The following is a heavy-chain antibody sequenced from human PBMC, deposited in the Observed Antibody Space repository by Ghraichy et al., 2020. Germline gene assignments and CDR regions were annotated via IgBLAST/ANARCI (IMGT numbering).Heavy chain of an antibody. D-gene: IGHD3-10*01. Sequence: GGSLRLSCAASGFTFSSYWMSWVRQAPGKGLEWVANIKQDGSEKYYVDSVKGRFTISRDNAKNSLYLQMNSLRAEDTAVYYCARDRLVRGYGMDVWGQGTTVTVSS. J-gene: IGHJ6*02. V-gene: IGHV3-7*01. CDR3: ARDRLVRGYGMDV. CDR1: GFTFSSYW. CDR2: IKQDGSEK.